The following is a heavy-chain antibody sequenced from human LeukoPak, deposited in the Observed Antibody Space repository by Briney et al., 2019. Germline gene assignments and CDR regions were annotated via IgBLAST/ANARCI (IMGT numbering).Heavy chain of an antibody. CDR3: ARDSGSYPTVAHFDY. D-gene: IGHD1-26*01. Sequence: GGSLRLFCAASGFTFSSYSMNWVRQAPGKGLEWVSSISSSNSCIYYADSVKGRFTISRDNAKNSLYLQMNSLRAEDTAVYYCARDSGSYPTVAHFDYWGQGTLVTVSS. CDR2: ISSSNSCI. J-gene: IGHJ4*02. V-gene: IGHV3-21*01. CDR1: GFTFSSYS.